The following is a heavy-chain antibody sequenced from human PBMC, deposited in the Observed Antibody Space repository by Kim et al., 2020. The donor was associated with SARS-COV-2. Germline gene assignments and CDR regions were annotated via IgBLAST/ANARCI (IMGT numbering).Heavy chain of an antibody. CDR3: ATATKYYDILTDDAFDI. J-gene: IGHJ3*02. D-gene: IGHD3-9*01. CDR2: IYYSGST. V-gene: IGHV4-39*01. Sequence: SETLSLTCTVSGGSISSSSYYWGWIRQPPGKGLEWIGSIYYSGSTYYNPSLKSRVTISVDTSKNQFSLKLSSVTAADTAVYYCATATKYYDILTDDAFDIWGQGTMVTVSS. CDR1: GGSISSSSYY.